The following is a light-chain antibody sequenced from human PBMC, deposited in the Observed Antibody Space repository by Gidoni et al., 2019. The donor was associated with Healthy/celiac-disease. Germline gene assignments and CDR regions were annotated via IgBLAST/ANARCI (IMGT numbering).Light chain of an antibody. Sequence: QSVLTQPPLVSGAPGQRVTIPCTGSSSNIGAGYDVHWYQQLPGTAPKLLIYGNSNRPSGVPERFSGSKSGTSASLAITGLQAEDEADYYCQSYDSSLSGSKVFGGGTKLTVL. CDR1: SSNIGAGYD. CDR3: QSYDSSLSGSKV. V-gene: IGLV1-40*01. CDR2: GNS. J-gene: IGLJ2*01.